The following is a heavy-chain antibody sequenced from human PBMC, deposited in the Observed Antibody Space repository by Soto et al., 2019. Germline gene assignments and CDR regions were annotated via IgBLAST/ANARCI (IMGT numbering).Heavy chain of an antibody. J-gene: IGHJ4*02. Sequence: PGGSLRLSCAASGFTFSSYAMSWVRQAPGKGLEWVSAISGSGGSTYYADSVKGRFTISRDNSKNTLYLQMNSLRAEDTAVYYCAKGQYYDYVWGSYRTFYFDYWGQGTLVTVSS. D-gene: IGHD3-16*02. CDR2: ISGSGGST. V-gene: IGHV3-23*01. CDR3: AKGQYYDYVWGSYRTFYFDY. CDR1: GFTFSSYA.